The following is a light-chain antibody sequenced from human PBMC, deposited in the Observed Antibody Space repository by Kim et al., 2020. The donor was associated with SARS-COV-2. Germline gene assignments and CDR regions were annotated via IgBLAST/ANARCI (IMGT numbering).Light chain of an antibody. CDR2: GRN. J-gene: IGLJ3*02. Sequence: SSELTQDPAVSVALGQTVRITCQGDSLRNYYASWYQQKPRQAPVVVIYGRNDRPSGIPDRFSGSNSGNTASFTITGAQAEDEANYYCNSRDSSGNNLVFG. CDR1: SLRNYY. V-gene: IGLV3-19*01. CDR3: NSRDSSGNNLV.